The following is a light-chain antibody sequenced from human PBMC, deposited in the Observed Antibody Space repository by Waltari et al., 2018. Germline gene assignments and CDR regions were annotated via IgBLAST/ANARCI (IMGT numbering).Light chain of an antibody. J-gene: IGKJ2*01. Sequence: DIQMTQSPSSLSASVGDRVPITCRVSQGISTSLAWYQHKPGKAPKLLVYGTSRLQSGVPSRFSGSGSGTGYTLTISSLQPDDFATYYCRQYYNVPPYTFGQGTRLEVK. CDR1: QGISTS. CDR2: GTS. V-gene: IGKV1-NL1*01. CDR3: RQYYNVPPYT.